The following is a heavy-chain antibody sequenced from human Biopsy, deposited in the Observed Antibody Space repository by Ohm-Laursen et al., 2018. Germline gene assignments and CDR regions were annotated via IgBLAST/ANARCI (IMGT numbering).Heavy chain of an antibody. CDR1: GDTFTKYG. J-gene: IGHJ6*02. D-gene: IGHD3-10*01. CDR3: AGGGSGSGYYGMDV. V-gene: IGHV1-69*04. Sequence: ASVKVSCKASGDTFTKYGIFWVRQAPGQGLEWMGRIIPIVDIVNYAQRFQGRVTMTADKSTSTAYLDLSSLISEDTAVYYCAGGGSGSGYYGMDVWGQGTTVIVSS. CDR2: IIPIVDIV.